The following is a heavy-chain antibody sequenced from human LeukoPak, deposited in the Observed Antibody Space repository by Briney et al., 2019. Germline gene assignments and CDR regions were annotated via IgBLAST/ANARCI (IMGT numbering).Heavy chain of an antibody. CDR3: ARSSFIAVAGTEEDY. CDR2: ISSSGSTI. D-gene: IGHD6-19*01. V-gene: IGHV3-48*03. CDR1: GFTFSSYE. Sequence: GGSPRLSCAASGFTFSSYEMNWVRQAPGKGLEWVSYISSSGSTIYYADSVKGRFTISRDNAKNSLYLQMNSLRAEDTAVYYCARSSFIAVAGTEEDYWGQGTLVTVSS. J-gene: IGHJ4*02.